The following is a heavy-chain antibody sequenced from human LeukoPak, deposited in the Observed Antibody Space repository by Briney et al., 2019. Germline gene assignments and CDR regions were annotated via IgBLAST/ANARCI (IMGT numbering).Heavy chain of an antibody. V-gene: IGHV4-38-2*01. CDR2: IYHSGST. D-gene: IGHD3-22*01. Sequence: SETLSLTCAVSGYSISSGYYWGWIRQPPGKGLEWVGSIYHSGSTYYNPSLKSRVTISVDTSKNQFSLKLSSVTAADTAMYYCARSYYDSSGYRLAAFDIWGQGTMVTVSS. CDR3: ARSYYDSSGYRLAAFDI. J-gene: IGHJ3*02. CDR1: GYSISSGYY.